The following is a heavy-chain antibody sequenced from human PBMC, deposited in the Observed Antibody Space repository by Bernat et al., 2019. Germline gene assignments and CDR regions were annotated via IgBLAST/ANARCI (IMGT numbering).Heavy chain of an antibody. J-gene: IGHJ6*02. Sequence: QVQLQQWGAGLLKPSETLSLTCAVYGGSFSGYYWSWIRQPPGKGLEWIGEINHSGSTNYNPSLKSRVTISVDTSKNQFSLKLNSVTAADTAVYYCAREPIAAAGTYYGYYYYYGMDVWGQGTTVTVSS. CDR3: AREPIAAAGTYYGYYYYYGMDV. CDR2: INHSGST. CDR1: GGSFSGYY. V-gene: IGHV4-34*01. D-gene: IGHD6-13*01.